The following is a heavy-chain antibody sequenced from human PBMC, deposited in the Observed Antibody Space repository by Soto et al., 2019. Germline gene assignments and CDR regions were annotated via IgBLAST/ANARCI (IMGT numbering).Heavy chain of an antibody. D-gene: IGHD3-10*01. CDR1: GGTFMDNI. CDR2: VNHSGMT. Sequence: QVQLQQWGAGLLKPSKTLSLTCNVYGGTFMDNIWTWIRQPPGKGLEWIGEVNHSGMTYYNTSLKSRLTLSVDTSKNQLSLNLTSVTAADTGVYYCARLPISGGLDYWGRGTLVTVSS. V-gene: IGHV4-34*01. CDR3: ARLPISGGLDY. J-gene: IGHJ4*02.